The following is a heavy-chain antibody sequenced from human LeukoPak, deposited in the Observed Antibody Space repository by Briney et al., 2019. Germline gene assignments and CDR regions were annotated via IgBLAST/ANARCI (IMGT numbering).Heavy chain of an antibody. V-gene: IGHV4-59*01. D-gene: IGHD3-16*01. Sequence: SETLSLTCTVSGGSISSYYWSWFRQPPGKGLEWIGYSYYSGSPNYNPSLKSRVTISVDTSKKQFSLKLTSVTVADTAVYYCARETSQKGAHYMDVWGKGTTVTISS. CDR2: SYYSGSP. J-gene: IGHJ6*03. CDR1: GGSISSYY. CDR3: ARETSQKGAHYMDV.